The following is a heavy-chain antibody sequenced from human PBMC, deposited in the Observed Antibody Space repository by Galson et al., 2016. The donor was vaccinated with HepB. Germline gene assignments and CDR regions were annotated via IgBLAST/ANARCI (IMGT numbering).Heavy chain of an antibody. D-gene: IGHD1-26*01. Sequence: SLRLSCAASGFTFSSYGMTWVRQAPGKGLEWVSAISDSGGDTYYADSVKGRFTISRDNSKITLYLQMNTLRAEDTAVYYCAKVLVGAIGGRGIDYWGQGTRVTV. J-gene: IGHJ4*02. CDR2: ISDSGGDT. CDR3: AKVLVGAIGGRGIDY. V-gene: IGHV3-23*01. CDR1: GFTFSSYG.